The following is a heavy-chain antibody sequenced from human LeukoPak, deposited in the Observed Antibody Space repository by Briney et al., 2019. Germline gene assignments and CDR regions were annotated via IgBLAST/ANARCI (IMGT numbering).Heavy chain of an antibody. V-gene: IGHV1-8*03. Sequence: ASVKVSCKASVYTFTRYNINWVRQATGQGLEWMGWMNPNSGNTGYAQKFQGRVTITRNTSISTAYMELSSLRSEDTAVYYCARGFTRAWFDPWGQGTLVTVSS. CDR3: ARGFTRAWFDP. CDR1: VYTFTRYN. CDR2: MNPNSGNT. J-gene: IGHJ5*02.